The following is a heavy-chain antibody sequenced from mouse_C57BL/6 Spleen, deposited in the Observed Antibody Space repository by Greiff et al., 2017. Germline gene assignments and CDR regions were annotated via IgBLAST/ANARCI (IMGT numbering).Heavy chain of an antibody. V-gene: IGHV1-18*01. CDR2: INPNNGGT. CDR1: GYTFTDYN. Sequence: VQLQQSGPELVKPGASVKIPCKASGYTFTDYNMDWVQQSHGKSLEWIGDINPNNGGTIYNQKFKGKATLTVDKSSSTAYMELRSLTSEDTAVYYCARGYYGFWYFDVWGTGTTVTVSS. CDR3: ARGYYGFWYFDV. D-gene: IGHD1-2*01. J-gene: IGHJ1*03.